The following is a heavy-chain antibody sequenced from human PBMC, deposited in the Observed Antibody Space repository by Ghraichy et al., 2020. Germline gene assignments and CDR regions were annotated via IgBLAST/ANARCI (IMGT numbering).Heavy chain of an antibody. CDR1: GGSISSGAYY. CDR2: IYYSGST. V-gene: IGHV4-31*03. D-gene: IGHD4-23*01. J-gene: IGHJ4*02. Sequence: SETLSLTCTVSGGSISSGAYYWSWIRQHPGKGLEWIGYIYYSGSTYYNPSLKSRVTISVDTSNNQFSLKLSSVTAADTAVYYCARSPTTVVNPYYFDYWGQGTLVTVSS. CDR3: ARSPTTVVNPYYFDY.